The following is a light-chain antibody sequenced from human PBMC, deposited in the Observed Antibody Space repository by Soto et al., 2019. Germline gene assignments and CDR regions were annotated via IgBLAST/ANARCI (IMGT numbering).Light chain of an antibody. V-gene: IGLV1-47*01. CDR1: SSNIGSNY. CDR2: RNN. J-gene: IGLJ3*02. CDR3: AAWDDSLSGVV. Sequence: QSVLTQPPSASGTPGQRVTISCSGSSSNIGSNYVYWYQQLPGTAPKLLIYRNNQRPSGVPDRFSGSKSGPSASLALSGLRSEDEDNDYCAAWDDSLSGVVFGGGTKLTVL.